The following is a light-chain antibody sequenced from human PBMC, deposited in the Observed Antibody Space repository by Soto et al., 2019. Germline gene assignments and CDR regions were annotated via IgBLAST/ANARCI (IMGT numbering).Light chain of an antibody. CDR1: QSVNSNY. Sequence: EVVLTQSPGTLSLSPGERATLSCRASQSVNSNYLAWYQQKPGQAPRLLIHRASTMATGIQNRFSGSGSGTESTLTIYSLESEDFAVYFCQQYDTSLRYTFGQGTKQEIK. V-gene: IGKV3-20*01. CDR3: QQYDTSLRYT. J-gene: IGKJ2*01. CDR2: RAS.